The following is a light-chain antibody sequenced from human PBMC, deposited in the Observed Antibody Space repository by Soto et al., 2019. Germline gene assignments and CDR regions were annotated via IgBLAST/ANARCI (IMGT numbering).Light chain of an antibody. J-gene: IGKJ4*01. CDR3: MQALQTPVT. CDR2: LGS. Sequence: DIVLTQFSLSLPVTPGEPASISCRSSQSLLHSNGYNYLDWYLQKPGQSPQLLIYLGSHRASVVPDRFSGSGSGTDFTLKISRVEAEDVGIYYCMQALQTPVTFGGGTKVEIK. CDR1: QSLLHSNGYNY. V-gene: IGKV2-28*01.